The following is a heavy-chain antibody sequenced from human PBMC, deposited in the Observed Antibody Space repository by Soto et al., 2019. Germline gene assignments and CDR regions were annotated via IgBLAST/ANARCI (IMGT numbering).Heavy chain of an antibody. D-gene: IGHD3-22*01. Sequence: SETLSLTCTVSGGSISSGGYYWSWIRQHPGKGLEWIGYIYYSGSTYYNPSLKSRVTISVDTSKNQFSLKLSSVTAADTAVYYCARDDSSGRPFDYWGQGTLVTV. CDR3: ARDDSSGRPFDY. J-gene: IGHJ4*02. CDR1: GGSISSGGYY. CDR2: IYYSGST. V-gene: IGHV4-31*03.